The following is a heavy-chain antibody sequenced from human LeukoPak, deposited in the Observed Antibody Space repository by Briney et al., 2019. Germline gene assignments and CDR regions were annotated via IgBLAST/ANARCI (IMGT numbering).Heavy chain of an antibody. V-gene: IGHV3-23*01. J-gene: IGHJ4*02. CDR3: TTDPIVVVPGGLTY. Sequence: GGSLRLSCAASGFTFSSSPMSWVRQAPGKGLEWVSGISSSGADTPCADSVKGRFTISRDNSKNTVYLQMNSLRAEDTAIYYCTTDPIVVVPGGLTYWGQGALVTVSA. D-gene: IGHD2-2*01. CDR1: GFTFSSSP. CDR2: ISSSGADT.